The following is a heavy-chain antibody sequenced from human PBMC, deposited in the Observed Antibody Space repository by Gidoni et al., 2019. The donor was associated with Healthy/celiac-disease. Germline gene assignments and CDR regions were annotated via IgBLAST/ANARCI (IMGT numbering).Heavy chain of an antibody. J-gene: IGHJ5*02. CDR1: GGTISSYY. D-gene: IGHD5-12*01. V-gene: IGHV4-59*01. CDR2: FYYSGRT. CDR3: AREKGGYDNWFDP. Sequence: QVQLQASGPGLVKHSETLSLTCTGPGGTISSYYWSWIRQPPGKGLEWIGYFYYSGRTNYIPPLKSRVTISVDTSKNQFSLKLSSVTAADTAVYYCAREKGGYDNWFDPWGQGTLVTVSS.